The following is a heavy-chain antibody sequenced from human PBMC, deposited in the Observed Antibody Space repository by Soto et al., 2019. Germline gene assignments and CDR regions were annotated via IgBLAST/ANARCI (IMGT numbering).Heavy chain of an antibody. CDR1: GFTFTSSA. V-gene: IGHV1-58*01. Sequence: GASVKVSCKASGFTFTSSAVQWVRQARGQRLEWIGWIVVGSGNTNYAQKFQERVTITRDMSTSTAYTELSSLRSEDTAVYYCAVLQMATRLEGFDYWGQGTLVTVSS. D-gene: IGHD5-12*01. CDR3: AVLQMATRLEGFDY. CDR2: IVVGSGNT. J-gene: IGHJ4*02.